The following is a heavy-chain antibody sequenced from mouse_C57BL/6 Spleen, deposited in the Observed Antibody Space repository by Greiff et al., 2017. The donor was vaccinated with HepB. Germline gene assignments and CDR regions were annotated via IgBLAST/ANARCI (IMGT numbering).Heavy chain of an antibody. CDR2: IRLKSDNYAT. V-gene: IGHV6-3*01. Sequence: EVMLVESGGGLVQPGGSMKLSCVASGFTFSNYWMNWVRQSPEKGLEWVAQIRLKSDNYATHYAESVKGRFTISRDDSKRSVYLQMNNLRAEDTGIYYCTEAYDYEGYFDVWGTGSSVTVSS. J-gene: IGHJ1*03. D-gene: IGHD2-4*01. CDR1: GFTFSNYW. CDR3: TEAYDYEGYFDV.